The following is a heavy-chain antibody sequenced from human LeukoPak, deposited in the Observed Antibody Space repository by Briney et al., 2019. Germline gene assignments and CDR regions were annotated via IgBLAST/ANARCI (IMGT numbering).Heavy chain of an antibody. J-gene: IGHJ4*02. CDR1: GYTFTTHW. CDR2: IYPGDFDT. CDR3: ARRNYYYDTSGYRFEY. Sequence: GESLKISCKGSGYTFTTHWIGWVRQMPGKGLEYMGIIYPGDFDTRYSPSFQGQVTISADTSINTAYLQWTSLKASGTAMYYCARRNYYYDTSGYRFEYWGQGTLVTVSS. V-gene: IGHV5-51*01. D-gene: IGHD3-22*01.